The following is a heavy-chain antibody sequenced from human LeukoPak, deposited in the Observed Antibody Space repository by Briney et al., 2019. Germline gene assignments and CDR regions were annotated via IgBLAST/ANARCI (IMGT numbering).Heavy chain of an antibody. CDR2: IYYSGST. J-gene: IGHJ6*03. CDR1: GGSISSSSYY. V-gene: IGHV4-39*07. Sequence: KTSETLSLTCTVSGGSISSSSYYWGWIRQPPGKGLEWIGSIYYSGSTYYNPSLKSRVTISVDKSKNQFSLKLSSVTAADTAVYYCAREEDRGYSYGYYYYYYMDVWGKGTTVTVSS. CDR3: AREEDRGYSYGYYYYYYMDV. D-gene: IGHD5-18*01.